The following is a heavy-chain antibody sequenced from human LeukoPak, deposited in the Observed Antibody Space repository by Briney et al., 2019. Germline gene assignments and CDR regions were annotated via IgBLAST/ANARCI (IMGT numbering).Heavy chain of an antibody. CDR2: IIPMFGTA. CDR1: GGTLSSYA. J-gene: IGHJ3*02. V-gene: IGHV1-69*05. Sequence: SVKVSCKASGGTLSSYAITWVRQAPGQGLEWMGGIIPMFGTATYAQKLQGRVTITTDESTRTAYMDLSSLRSEDTAMYYCATVTMVVSRSEAGALDIWGQGTLVTVSS. D-gene: IGHD5/OR15-5a*01. CDR3: ATVTMVVSRSEAGALDI.